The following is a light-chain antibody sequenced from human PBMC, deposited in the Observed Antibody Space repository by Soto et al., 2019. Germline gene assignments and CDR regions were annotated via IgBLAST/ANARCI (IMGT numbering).Light chain of an antibody. CDR2: EAN. CDR1: SGSIASNY. CDR3: QSYDSSNVV. Sequence: NFMLTQTHSVSESPGKTVTISCTRSSGSIASNYVQWYQQRPGSAPTTVIYEANQRPSGVPDRFSGSIDSSSNSASLTISGLKTEDEADYYCQSYDSSNVVFGGGTKVTVL. J-gene: IGLJ2*01. V-gene: IGLV6-57*04.